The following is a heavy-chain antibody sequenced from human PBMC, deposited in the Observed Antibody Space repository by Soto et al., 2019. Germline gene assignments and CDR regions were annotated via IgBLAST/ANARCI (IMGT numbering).Heavy chain of an antibody. D-gene: IGHD3-22*01. Sequence: PGGSLRLSCAASGFTFSSYSMNWVRQAPGKGLEWVSYISISSSTIYYADSVKGRFTISRDNAKNSLYLQMSSLRAEDTSVYYCARGAYYYDTSGLSYWGQGTLVTVSS. CDR2: ISISSSTI. J-gene: IGHJ4*02. CDR3: ARGAYYYDTSGLSY. CDR1: GFTFSSYS. V-gene: IGHV3-48*01.